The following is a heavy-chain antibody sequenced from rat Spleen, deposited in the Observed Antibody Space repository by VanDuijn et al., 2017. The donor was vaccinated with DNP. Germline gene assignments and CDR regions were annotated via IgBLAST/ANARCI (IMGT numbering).Heavy chain of an antibody. CDR3: ARGGILRPYWYVDF. Sequence: EVQLVESGGGLVQPGRSLKLSCAASGFTFSDYYMAWVRQAPTKGLEWVASINTDGGSTYYPDSVKGRFTISRDNAKNTLYLQMDSLRSEDTATYYCARGGILRPYWYVDFWGPGSMVTVSS. D-gene: IGHD1-6*01. CDR2: INTDGGST. CDR1: GFTFSDYY. V-gene: IGHV5-25*01. J-gene: IGHJ1*01.